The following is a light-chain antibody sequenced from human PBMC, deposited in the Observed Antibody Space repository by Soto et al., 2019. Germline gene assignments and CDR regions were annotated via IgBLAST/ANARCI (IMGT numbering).Light chain of an antibody. J-gene: IGKJ1*01. V-gene: IGKV1-39*01. CDR2: AAS. CDR1: QSITNY. CDR3: QQRYSTPWT. Sequence: DIQMTQSPSSLSASVGDRVTITCRASQSITNYLNWYQQKPGKAPKLLIYAASSLQSGVPSRFSGSESGTDLTLSISSLQPEDFATYYCQQRYSTPWTFGQGTKVEIK.